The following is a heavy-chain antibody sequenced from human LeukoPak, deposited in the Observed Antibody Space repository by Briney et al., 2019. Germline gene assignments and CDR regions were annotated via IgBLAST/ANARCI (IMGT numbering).Heavy chain of an antibody. D-gene: IGHD2-15*01. CDR3: ARDRLGYCGGGSCLLFDF. V-gene: IGHV1-18*01. CDR2: VSTDIGNT. J-gene: IGHJ4*02. Sequence: ASVKVSCKASGYSFRNYGFSWVRQAPGQGLEWMGWVSTDIGNTNYAQKFQGRVIMTRDTSTSTAYMELTSLRADDTAVYFCARDRLGYCGGGSCLLFDFWGQGTLVTVSS. CDR1: GYSFRNYG.